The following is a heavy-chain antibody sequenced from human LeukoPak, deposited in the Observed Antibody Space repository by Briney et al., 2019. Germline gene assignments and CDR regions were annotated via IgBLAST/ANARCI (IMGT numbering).Heavy chain of an antibody. J-gene: IGHJ6*02. CDR3: ARDIGELSHYYYYGMDV. D-gene: IGHD3-10*01. CDR2: IYSGGST. V-gene: IGHV3-66*01. CDR1: GFTVSSNY. Sequence: GGSLRLSCAASGFTVSSNYMSWVRQAPGKGLEWVSVIYSGGSTYYADSVKGRFTISRDNSKNTLYLQMNSLRAEDTAVYYCARDIGELSHYYYYGMDVWGQGTTVTVSS.